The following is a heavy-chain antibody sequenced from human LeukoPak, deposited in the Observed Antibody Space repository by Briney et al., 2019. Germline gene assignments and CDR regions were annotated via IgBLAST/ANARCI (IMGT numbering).Heavy chain of an antibody. CDR2: IIPIFGTA. D-gene: IGHD2-2*01. CDR1: GGTFNNYA. V-gene: IGHV1-69*05. Sequence: ASVKVSCKASGGTFNNYAISWVRQAPGQGLEWMGGIIPIFGTANYAQKFQGRVTIITDESTSTAYMELSSLRSEDTAVYYCARGSVPAAMEYFDYWGQGTLVTVSS. J-gene: IGHJ4*02. CDR3: ARGSVPAAMEYFDY.